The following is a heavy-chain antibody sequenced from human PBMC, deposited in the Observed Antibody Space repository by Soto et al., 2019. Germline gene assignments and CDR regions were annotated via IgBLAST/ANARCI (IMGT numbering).Heavy chain of an antibody. D-gene: IGHD3-10*01. CDR2: ISSSSQNI. CDR3: ARDQSRGQVFYYDMDV. V-gene: IGHV3-48*01. Sequence: EVQLVESGGGLVQPGGSLRLSCAASEFTFSTYAMNWVRQAPGKGLAWVSYISSSSQNIRYADSVKGRFTISRDNAKNSLYLQMNSLRAEDTAVYYCARDQSRGQVFYYDMDVWGKGTTVTVSS. J-gene: IGHJ6*03. CDR1: EFTFSTYA.